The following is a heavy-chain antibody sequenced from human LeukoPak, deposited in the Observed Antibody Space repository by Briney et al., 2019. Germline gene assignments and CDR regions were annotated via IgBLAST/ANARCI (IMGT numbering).Heavy chain of an antibody. CDR3: ATSFRAVNWFDP. CDR2: INPSGGST. V-gene: IGHV1-46*01. Sequence: GASVKVSCKASGYTFTRYYMNWVRQAPGQGLEWMGIINPSGGSTNYAQKFQGRVTMTRDTSTSTIYMEVSSLRPEDTAVYYCATSFRAVNWFDPWGQGTLVTVSS. J-gene: IGHJ5*02. CDR1: GYTFTRYY. D-gene: IGHD3-10*01.